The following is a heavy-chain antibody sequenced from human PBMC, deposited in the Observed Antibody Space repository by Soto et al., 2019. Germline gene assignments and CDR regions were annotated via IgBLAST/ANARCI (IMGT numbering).Heavy chain of an antibody. CDR1: GYTFASYA. CDR2: ISAYNGNT. J-gene: IGHJ4*02. CDR3: ARDPPPPDY. V-gene: IGHV1-18*01. Sequence: QVQLVQSGAEVKKPGASVKVSCKASGYTFASYAISWMRQAPGQGLEWMGWISAYNGNTNYAQKLQGRVTMTTDTSTSTADMELRSLRSDDTAAYYCARDPPPPDYWGQGPLVTVSS.